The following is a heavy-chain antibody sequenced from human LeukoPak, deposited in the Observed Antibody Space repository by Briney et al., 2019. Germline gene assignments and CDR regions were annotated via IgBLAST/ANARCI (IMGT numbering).Heavy chain of an antibody. CDR1: GFTFSSYS. J-gene: IGHJ4*02. CDR2: ISGISSTI. CDR3: ARNAISVAGFSDY. D-gene: IGHD6-19*01. V-gene: IGHV3-48*01. Sequence: GGSLRLSCAASGFTFSSYSMTWVRQAPGKGLEWVSYISGISSTIYYADSVRGRFTITRDSAKNSLYLQMNSLRVEDTAVYYCARNAISVAGFSDYWGQGTLVTV.